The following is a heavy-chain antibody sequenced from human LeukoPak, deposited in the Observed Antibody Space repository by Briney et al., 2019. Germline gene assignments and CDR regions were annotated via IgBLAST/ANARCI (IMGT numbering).Heavy chain of an antibody. CDR3: ARDRGSWFDP. Sequence: PGGSLRLSCAASGFTFSSYAMHWVRQAPGKGLEWVAVISYDGSNKYYADSVKGRFTISRDNSRNTLYLQMNSLRAEDTAVYYCARDRGSWFDPWGQGTLVTVSS. CDR1: GFTFSSYA. V-gene: IGHV3-30*04. J-gene: IGHJ5*02. D-gene: IGHD3-16*01. CDR2: ISYDGSNK.